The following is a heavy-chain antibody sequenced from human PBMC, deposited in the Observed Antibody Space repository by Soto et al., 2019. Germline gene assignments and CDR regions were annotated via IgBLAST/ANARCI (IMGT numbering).Heavy chain of an antibody. CDR3: ARDNGYYTGEYHFDY. V-gene: IGHV4-59*01. D-gene: IGHD3-3*01. Sequence: KPSETLSLTCTVSGGSISSYYWSWIRQPPGKGLEWIGYIYYSGSTNYNPSLKSRVTISVDTSKNQFSLKLSSVTAADTAVYYCARDNGYYTGEYHFDYWGQGTLVTVSS. J-gene: IGHJ4*02. CDR1: GGSISSYY. CDR2: IYYSGST.